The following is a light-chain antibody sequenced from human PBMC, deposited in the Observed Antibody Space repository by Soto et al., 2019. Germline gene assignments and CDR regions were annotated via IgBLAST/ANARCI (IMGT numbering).Light chain of an antibody. CDR2: DAS. CDR1: QSVSSY. Sequence: EIVLTQSPVTLSLSPGERATLSCRASQSVSSYLAWYQQKPGQAPRLLIYDASDRATGLPARFSGSGSGTDFTLTISSLEPEDFAVYYCQQYGSSSRTFGQGTKVEIK. V-gene: IGKV3-11*01. J-gene: IGKJ1*01. CDR3: QQYGSSSRT.